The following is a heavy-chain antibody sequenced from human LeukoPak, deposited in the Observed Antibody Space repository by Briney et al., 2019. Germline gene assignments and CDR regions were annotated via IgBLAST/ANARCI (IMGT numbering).Heavy chain of an antibody. V-gene: IGHV1-69*04. D-gene: IGHD3-22*01. Sequence: ASVKVSCKASGGTYSSYANSWVRQAPGQGLEWMGRIIPILGIANYAQKFQGRVTITADKSTSTAYMELSSLRSEDTAVYYCARGLNYYDSSGYEKWFDPWGQGTLVTVSS. CDR3: ARGLNYYDSSGYEKWFDP. CDR1: GGTYSSYA. J-gene: IGHJ5*02. CDR2: IIPILGIA.